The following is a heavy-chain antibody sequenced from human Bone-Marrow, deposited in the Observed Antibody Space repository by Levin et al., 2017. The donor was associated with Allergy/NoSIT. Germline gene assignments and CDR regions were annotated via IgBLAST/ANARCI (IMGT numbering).Heavy chain of an antibody. CDR1: GGSISSYH. Sequence: KSGGSLRLSCSVSGGSISSYHWSWIRQPAGKGLEWIGRIYTSGSTNYNPSLKSRVTMSVDTSKNQLSLKLSSVTAADTAVYYCARDVAMGGGSGTSHGWFDPWGQGTPVTVSS. D-gene: IGHD3-10*01. V-gene: IGHV4-4*07. CDR3: ARDVAMGGGSGTSHGWFDP. CDR2: IYTSGST. J-gene: IGHJ5*02.